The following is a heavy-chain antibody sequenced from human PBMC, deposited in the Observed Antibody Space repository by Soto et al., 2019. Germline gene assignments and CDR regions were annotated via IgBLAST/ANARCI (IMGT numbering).Heavy chain of an antibody. Sequence: PGGSLRLSCAASGFTFSSYAMSWVRQAPGKGLEWVSAISGSGGSTYYADSVKGRFTISRDNAKNSLYLQMNSLRAEDTAVYYCARVGELRYFDWFHVNYYFDYWGQGTLVTVSS. J-gene: IGHJ4*02. CDR3: ARVGELRYFDWFHVNYYFDY. V-gene: IGHV3-23*01. CDR1: GFTFSSYA. D-gene: IGHD3-9*01. CDR2: ISGSGGST.